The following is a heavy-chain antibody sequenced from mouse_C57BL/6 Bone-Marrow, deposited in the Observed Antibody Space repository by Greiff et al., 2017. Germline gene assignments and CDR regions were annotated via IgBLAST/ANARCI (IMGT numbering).Heavy chain of an antibody. CDR1: GFTFSSYG. CDR2: ISSGGSYT. V-gene: IGHV5-6*01. J-gene: IGHJ2*01. Sequence: EVQVVESGGDLVKPGGSLKLSCAASGFTFSSYGMSWVRQTPDKRLEWVATISSGGSYTYYPDSVKGRFTISRDNAKNTLYLQMSSLKSEDTAMYYCARQDYWVQGTTLTVSS. CDR3: ARQDY.